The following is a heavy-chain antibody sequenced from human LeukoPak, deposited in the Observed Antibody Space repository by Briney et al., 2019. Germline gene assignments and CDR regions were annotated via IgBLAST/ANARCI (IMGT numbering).Heavy chain of an antibody. CDR2: IRYNGNNH. V-gene: IGHV3-30*02. CDR1: GFTFNNYG. D-gene: IGHD3-10*01. CDR3: AKDSAFYYIDV. Sequence: QPGGSLRLSCAASGFTFNNYGMHWVRQAPGKGLEWVAFIRYNGNNHYYADSVKGRFTISRDNSKNTLYLQMNSLKGDDTAVYYCAKDSAFYYIDVWGKGTTVIISS. J-gene: IGHJ6*03.